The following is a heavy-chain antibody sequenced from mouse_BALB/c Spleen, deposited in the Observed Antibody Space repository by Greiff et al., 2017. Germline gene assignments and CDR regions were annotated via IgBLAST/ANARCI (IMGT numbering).Heavy chain of an antibody. V-gene: IGHV5-17*02. CDR1: GFTFSSFG. Sequence: EVQLVESGGGLVQPGGSRKLSCAASGFTFSSFGMHWVRQAPEKGLEWVAYISSGSSTIYYADTVKGRFTISRDNPKNTLFLQMTSLRSEDTAMYYCARVEVRRYYAMDYWGQGTSVTVSS. CDR2: ISSGSSTI. J-gene: IGHJ4*01. D-gene: IGHD2-14*01. CDR3: ARVEVRRYYAMDY.